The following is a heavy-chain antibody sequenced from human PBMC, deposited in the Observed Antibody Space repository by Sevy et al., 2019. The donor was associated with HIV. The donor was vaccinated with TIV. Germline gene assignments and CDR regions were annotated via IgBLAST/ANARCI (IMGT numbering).Heavy chain of an antibody. CDR1: GFIFSNYY. V-gene: IGHV3-48*01. CDR3: ARVRDRYCSGGSCYYGYFFDY. J-gene: IGHJ4*02. Sequence: GGSLRLSCAASGFIFSNYYMTWVRQAPGKGLEWVSYISDRSDTISYADSVKGRFTISRDNAKNALYLQMSSLRGEDTALYYCARVRDRYCSGGSCYYGYFFDYWGQGTLVTVSS. CDR2: ISDRSDTI. D-gene: IGHD2-15*01.